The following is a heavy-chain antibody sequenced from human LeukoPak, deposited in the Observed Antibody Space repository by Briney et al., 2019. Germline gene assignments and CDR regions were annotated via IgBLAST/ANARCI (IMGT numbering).Heavy chain of an antibody. CDR3: ARAAYAGCYGSGSSSH. V-gene: IGHV4-59*06. D-gene: IGHD3-10*01. CDR1: GGSISSYY. CDR2: IYYSGST. Sequence: KPSETLSLTCTVSGGSISSYYWSWIRQHPGKGLEWIGYIYYSGSTYYNPSLKSRVTISVDTSKNQFSLKLSSVTAADTAVYYCARAAYAGCYGSGSSSHWGQGTLVTVSS. J-gene: IGHJ4*02.